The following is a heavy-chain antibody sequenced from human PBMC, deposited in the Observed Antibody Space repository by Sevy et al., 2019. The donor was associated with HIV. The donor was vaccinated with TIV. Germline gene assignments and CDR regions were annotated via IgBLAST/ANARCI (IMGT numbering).Heavy chain of an antibody. CDR2: ISSSSSYI. V-gene: IGHV3-21*01. Sequence: GGSLRLSCAASGFTFSSYSMYWVRQAPGTGLEWVSSISSSSSYIYYADSVKGRFTISRDNAKNSLYLQMNSLRAEDTAVYYCARDDVTMIVVDRLRDADYYGMDVWGQWTTVTVSS. J-gene: IGHJ6*02. CDR3: ARDDVTMIVVDRLRDADYYGMDV. CDR1: GFTFSSYS. D-gene: IGHD3-22*01.